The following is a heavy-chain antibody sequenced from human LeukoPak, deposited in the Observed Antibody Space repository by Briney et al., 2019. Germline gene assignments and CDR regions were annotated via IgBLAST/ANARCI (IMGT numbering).Heavy chain of an antibody. D-gene: IGHD6-6*01. CDR2: INHSGNT. CDR3: ARCGSSSSLDY. CDR1: GGSFSGYY. J-gene: IGHJ4*02. Sequence: PSETLSLTCAVYGGSFSGYYWSWIRQPPGKGLEWIGEINHSGNTNYNPSLKSRVTISVDTSKDQFSLKVSSVTAADTAVYYCARCGSSSSLDYWGQGTLVTVSS. V-gene: IGHV4-34*01.